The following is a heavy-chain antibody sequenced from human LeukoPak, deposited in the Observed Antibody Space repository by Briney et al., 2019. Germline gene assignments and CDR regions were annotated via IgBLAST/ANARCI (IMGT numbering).Heavy chain of an antibody. CDR2: IIPIFGTA. CDR3: ARAITYYYYYYYMEV. Sequence: SVKVSCKASGGTFSSYAISWVRQAPGQGLEWMGGIIPIFGTANYAQKFQGRVTITADESASTAYMELSSLRSEDTAVYYCARAITYYYYYYYMEVWGKGTTVTVSS. V-gene: IGHV1-69*13. CDR1: GGTFSSYA. J-gene: IGHJ6*03. D-gene: IGHD5-12*01.